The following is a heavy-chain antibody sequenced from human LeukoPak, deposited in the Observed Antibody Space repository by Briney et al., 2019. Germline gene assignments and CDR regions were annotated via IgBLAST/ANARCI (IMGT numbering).Heavy chain of an antibody. Sequence: SVKVSCKAAGYIFSIYGITWVRQAPGQGLEWMGGIIPIFGTANYAQKFQGRVTITADESTSTAYMELSSPQSEDTDVYYCARATNAPHSGSYYINDAFDIWGQGTMVTVSS. D-gene: IGHD3-10*01. J-gene: IGHJ3*02. CDR1: GYIFSIYG. CDR3: ARATNAPHSGSYYINDAFDI. V-gene: IGHV1-69*13. CDR2: IIPIFGTA.